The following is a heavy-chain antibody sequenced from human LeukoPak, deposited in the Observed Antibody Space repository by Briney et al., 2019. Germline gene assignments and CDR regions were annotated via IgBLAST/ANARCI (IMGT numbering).Heavy chain of an antibody. CDR3: ARERPYSSGWYAY. CDR1: GGTFSSYA. Sequence: ASVKVSCKASGGTFSSYAISWVRQAPGQGLEWMGGIIPIFGTANYAQKFQGRVTITADKSTSTAYMERSSLRSEDTAVYYCARERPYSSGWYAYWGQGTLVTVSS. CDR2: IIPIFGTA. J-gene: IGHJ4*02. V-gene: IGHV1-69*06. D-gene: IGHD6-19*01.